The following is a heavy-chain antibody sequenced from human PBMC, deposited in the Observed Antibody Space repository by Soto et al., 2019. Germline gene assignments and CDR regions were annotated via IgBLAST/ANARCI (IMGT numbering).Heavy chain of an antibody. J-gene: IGHJ3*01. D-gene: IGHD4-17*01. CDR3: AKDVYGGNIPRAFDV. V-gene: IGHV3-23*01. CDR1: GFNFSSYV. CDR2: ITTTGLRT. Sequence: EVTLIESGGGLVQPGGSLRLSCTVSGFNFSSYVMNWVRQAPGKGLEWVSSITTTGLRTFYGDSVQGRFTISRDNAQNTVYLRMSTLRADHTAVYYCAKDVYGGNIPRAFDVWGQGTMVTVS.